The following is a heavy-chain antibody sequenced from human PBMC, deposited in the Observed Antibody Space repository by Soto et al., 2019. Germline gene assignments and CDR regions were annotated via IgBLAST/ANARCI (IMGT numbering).Heavy chain of an antibody. CDR2: ISWNSGSI. CDR3: AKGGQLLTEGGGY. D-gene: IGHD2-2*01. J-gene: IGHJ4*02. CDR1: GFTFDDYA. V-gene: IGHV3-9*01. Sequence: EVQLVESGGGLVQPGRSLRLSCAASGFTFDDYAMHWVRQAPGKGLEWVSGISWNSGSIGYADSVKGRFTISRDNAKNSLYLQMHSLRAEDTAVYYCAKGGQLLTEGGGYWGQGTLVTVSS.